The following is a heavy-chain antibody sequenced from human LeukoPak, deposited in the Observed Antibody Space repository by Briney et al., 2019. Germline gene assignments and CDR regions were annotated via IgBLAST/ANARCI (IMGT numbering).Heavy chain of an antibody. J-gene: IGHJ3*02. CDR1: GGSISSYY. Sequence: SETLSLTCTVSGGSISSYYWSWIRQPPGKGLEWIGYVYYSGSTSYNPSLKSRVTLSVDTSKNQFSLMLSSVTAADTAVYYCARHERDASLDHAFDIWGQGTMVTVSS. V-gene: IGHV4-59*08. D-gene: IGHD5-24*01. CDR2: VYYSGST. CDR3: ARHERDASLDHAFDI.